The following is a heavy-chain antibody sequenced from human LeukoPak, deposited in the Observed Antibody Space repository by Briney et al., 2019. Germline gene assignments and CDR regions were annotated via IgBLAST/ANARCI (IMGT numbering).Heavy chain of an antibody. Sequence: ASVKVSCKASGGTFSSYAISWVRQAPGQGLEWMGGIIPIFGTANYAQKFQGRVTITTDESTSTAYMELSSLRSEDTAVYYCARDSNGWEGWTDYYYYYMDVWGKGTTVTVSS. CDR3: ARDSNGWEGWTDYYYYYMDV. CDR1: GGTFSSYA. CDR2: IIPIFGTA. V-gene: IGHV1-69*05. J-gene: IGHJ6*03. D-gene: IGHD6-19*01.